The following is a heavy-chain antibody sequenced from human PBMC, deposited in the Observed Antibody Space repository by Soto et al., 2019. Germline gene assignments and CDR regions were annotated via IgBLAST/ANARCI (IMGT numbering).Heavy chain of an antibody. J-gene: IGHJ4*02. CDR3: ARISCGGDCQIDY. CDR2: IFSGDEK. V-gene: IGHV2-26*01. CDR1: GFSLSNDEMG. Sequence: QVTLKESGPVLVKPTETLTLTCTVSGFSLSNDEMGVSWIRQPPGMALEWLAHIFSGDEKSYNTSLKSRLTISRDTSKSQVVLTMTNMDPVDTATYYCARISCGGDCQIDYWGQGTLVTVSS. D-gene: IGHD2-21*02.